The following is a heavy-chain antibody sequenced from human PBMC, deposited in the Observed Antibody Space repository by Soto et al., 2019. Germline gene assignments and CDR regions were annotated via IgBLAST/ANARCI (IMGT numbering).Heavy chain of an antibody. J-gene: IGHJ4*02. CDR2: IKQDGSEK. Sequence: EVQLVESGGGLVQPGGSLRLSCVASGFTISSYWMSWVRQAPGKGLEWVANIKQDGSEKYYVDSVRGRFTISRDNAKNSLDLQMNSLRAEDTAVYYCASWRTVLCGDCCCDYWGQGTLVTVSS. CDR1: GFTISSYW. CDR3: ASWRTVLCGDCCCDY. V-gene: IGHV3-7*01. D-gene: IGHD2-21*02.